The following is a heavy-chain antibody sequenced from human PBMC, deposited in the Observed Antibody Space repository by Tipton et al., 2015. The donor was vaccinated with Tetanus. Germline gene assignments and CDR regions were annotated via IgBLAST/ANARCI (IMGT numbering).Heavy chain of an antibody. CDR1: GYTFTHYG. CDR3: ARGRELGPHEYFEH. D-gene: IGHD7-27*01. J-gene: IGHJ5*02. V-gene: IGHV1-18*01. CDR2: ISPFNENV. Sequence: QLVQSGAEVKKPGASVKVSCKASGYTFTHYGVNWVRQAPGQGLEWMGWISPFNENVNYAEKFQGRLTMTTDRSTATVYMDLRSVRSDDTAVYYCARGRELGPHEYFEHWGRGTLVTVSS.